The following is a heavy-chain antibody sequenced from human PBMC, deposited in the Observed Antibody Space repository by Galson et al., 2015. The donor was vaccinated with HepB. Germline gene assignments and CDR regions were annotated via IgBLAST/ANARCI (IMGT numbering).Heavy chain of an antibody. CDR2: IRNKANSYTT. CDR1: GFILSDHY. D-gene: IGHD3-3*01. V-gene: IGHV3-72*01. Sequence: SLRLSCAASGFILSDHYMDWVRQAPGEGLGLEWIGRIRNKANSYTTEYAASVRGRFTISTDESKNSVYLQMSSLKAEDTAMYYCTRHMTWSSRNDYWGQGTLVTVSS. J-gene: IGHJ4*02. CDR3: TRHMTWSSRNDY.